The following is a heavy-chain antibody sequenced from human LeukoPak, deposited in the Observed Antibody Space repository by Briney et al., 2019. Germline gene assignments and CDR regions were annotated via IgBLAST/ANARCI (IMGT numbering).Heavy chain of an antibody. CDR3: AREFGVIPDY. CDR1: GFTFSSYS. V-gene: IGHV3-21*01. Sequence: GGSLRLSCAASGFTFSSYSMNWVRQAPGKGLEWVSSISSSSSYIYYADSVMGRFTISRDNAKNSLYLQMNSLRAEDTAVYYCAREFGVIPDYWGQGTLVTVSS. J-gene: IGHJ4*02. CDR2: ISSSSSYI. D-gene: IGHD3-16*01.